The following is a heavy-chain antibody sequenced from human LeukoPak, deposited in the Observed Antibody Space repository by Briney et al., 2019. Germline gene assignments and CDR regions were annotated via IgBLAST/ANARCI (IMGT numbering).Heavy chain of an antibody. D-gene: IGHD3-10*01. CDR1: GGYINNYY. J-gene: IGHJ5*02. V-gene: IGHV4-59*01. Sequence: SETLSLTCAVSGGYINNYYWSWVRQPPGRGLEWIGYVHASGTTNYNPSLNSRVTISVDTSKNQFSLKLSSVIAADTAVYYCARAVRDRGVILPWFDPWGQGTLVTVSS. CDR3: ARAVRDRGVILPWFDP. CDR2: VHASGTT.